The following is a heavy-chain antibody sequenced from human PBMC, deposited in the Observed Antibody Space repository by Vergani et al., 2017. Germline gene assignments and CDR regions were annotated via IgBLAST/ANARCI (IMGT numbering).Heavy chain of an antibody. V-gene: IGHV3-9*01. CDR2: ISWNSGST. Sequence: EVQLVESGGGLVQPGRSLRLSCAASGFTFDDYAMHWVRQAPGKGLEWVSGISWNSGSTGYADSVKGRFTISRDNDKNSLYLQMNSLRAEDTAVYYCATAGDSSSWSTPPFDYWGQGTLVTVSS. CDR1: GFTFDDYA. CDR3: ATAGDSSSWSTPPFDY. J-gene: IGHJ4*02. D-gene: IGHD6-13*01.